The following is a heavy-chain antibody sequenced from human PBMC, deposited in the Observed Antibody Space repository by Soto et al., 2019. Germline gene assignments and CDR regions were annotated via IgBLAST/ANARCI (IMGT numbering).Heavy chain of an antibody. CDR3: ARGSHKLHSYDSSGFYHYVDY. J-gene: IGHJ4*02. V-gene: IGHV4-31*03. D-gene: IGHD3-22*01. CDR2: IYYSGST. Sequence: PSETLYLTCTVSGGSISSGCYYWRWILHHPGKVLECSVYIYYSGSTYYNQSLKSRVTISLYTSKNQFSLKLSSVTAADTAVYYCARGSHKLHSYDSSGFYHYVDYWGQGSLVTVSS. CDR1: GGSISSGCYY.